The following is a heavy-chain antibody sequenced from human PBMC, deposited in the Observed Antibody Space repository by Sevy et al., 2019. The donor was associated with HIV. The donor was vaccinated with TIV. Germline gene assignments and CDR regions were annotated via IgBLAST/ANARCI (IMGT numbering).Heavy chain of an antibody. CDR2: ISYDGIIK. J-gene: IGHJ4*02. V-gene: IGHV3-30*04. Sequence: GGSLRLSCTASGFTLNTHAMHWVRQAPGKGLEWVALISYDGIIKYYADSVKGRLTISRDNSKNTLSLQMNSLRIEDTAVYYCAREGGYTSAWSPGNYWGQGTLVTVSS. CDR3: AREGGYTSAWSPGNY. CDR1: GFTLNTHA. D-gene: IGHD6-19*01.